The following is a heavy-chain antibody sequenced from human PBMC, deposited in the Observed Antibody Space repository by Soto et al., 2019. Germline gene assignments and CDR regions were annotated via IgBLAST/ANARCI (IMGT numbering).Heavy chain of an antibody. CDR1: GYNFLSHW. CDR3: ARHQLDLSPYDF. V-gene: IGHV5-51*01. CDR2: IYPGDYHT. Sequence: RGESLKISCEASGYNFLSHWIAWVRQMPGKGLEPMGKIYPGDYHTIYSPSFRGQVTISADKSLNTAYLQWSSLKASDTATYYCARHQLDLSPYDFWGQGTLVTVSS. D-gene: IGHD1-1*01. J-gene: IGHJ4*02.